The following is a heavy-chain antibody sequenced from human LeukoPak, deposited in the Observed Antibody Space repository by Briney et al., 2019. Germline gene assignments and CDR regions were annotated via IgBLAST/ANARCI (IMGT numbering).Heavy chain of an antibody. CDR2: ISGHNDNA. Sequence: ASVKVSCKAPGYTFSTYGISWVRQAPGQGLEWLGWISGHNDNANYVQEFQDRVTMTTDTSTTTAYMGLRSLTSDDTAVYFCARYLGHSSGSKRGFDYWGQGTLVTVSS. CDR3: ARYLGHSSGSKRGFDY. V-gene: IGHV1-18*01. J-gene: IGHJ4*02. D-gene: IGHD6-19*01. CDR1: GYTFSTYG.